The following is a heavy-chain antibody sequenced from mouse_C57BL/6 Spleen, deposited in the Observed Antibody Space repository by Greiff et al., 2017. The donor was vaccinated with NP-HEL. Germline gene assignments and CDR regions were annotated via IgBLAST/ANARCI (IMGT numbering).Heavy chain of an antibody. CDR3: ARRGHYYGNRGNYFDY. Sequence: VQLKQSGPELVKPGASVKIPCKASGYTFTDYNMDWVKQSHGKSLEWIGDINPNNGGTIYNQKFKGKATLTVDKSSSTAYMELRSLTSEDTAVYYCARRGHYYGNRGNYFDYWGQGTTLTVSS. CDR1: GYTFTDYN. CDR2: INPNNGGT. D-gene: IGHD1-1*01. V-gene: IGHV1-18*01. J-gene: IGHJ2*01.